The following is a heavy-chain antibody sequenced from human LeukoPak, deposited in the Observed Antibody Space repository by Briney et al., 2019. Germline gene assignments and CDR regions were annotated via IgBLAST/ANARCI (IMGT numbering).Heavy chain of an antibody. CDR1: GYTFTSNY. CDR3: ATDAHYCSGGSCYPRSYYFDY. V-gene: IGHV1-46*01. CDR2: IYPRDGST. D-gene: IGHD2-15*01. J-gene: IGHJ4*02. Sequence: GASVKVSCKASGYTFTSNYIHWVRQAPGQGLEWMGMIYPRDGSTSYAQKFQGRVTMTEDTSTDTAYMELSSLRSEDTAVYYCATDAHYCSGGSCYPRSYYFDYWGQGTLVTVSS.